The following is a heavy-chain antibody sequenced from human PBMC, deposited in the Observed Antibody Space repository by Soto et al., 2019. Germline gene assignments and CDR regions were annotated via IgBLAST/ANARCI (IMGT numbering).Heavy chain of an antibody. CDR3: ARAHKRHQVVPGRDYYYYMDV. V-gene: IGHV1-69*02. CDR1: GGTFSSYT. CDR2: IIPILGIA. J-gene: IGHJ6*03. Sequence: ASVKVSCKASGGTFSSYTISWVRQAPGQGLEWMGRIIPILGIANYAQKFQGRVTITADKSTSTAYMELSSLRSEDTAVYYCARAHKRHQVVPGRDYYYYMDVWGKGTTVTVSS. D-gene: IGHD2-2*01.